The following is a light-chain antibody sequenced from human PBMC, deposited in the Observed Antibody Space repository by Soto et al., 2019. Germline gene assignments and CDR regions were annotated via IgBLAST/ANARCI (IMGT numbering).Light chain of an antibody. V-gene: IGLV2-8*01. CDR1: SSDVGGYNY. J-gene: IGLJ1*01. CDR2: EVN. Sequence: QSVLTQPPSASGSPGQSVAISCTGTSSDVGGYNYVSWYQQHPGKAPKLMIYEVNNRPSGVPDRFSGSKSGNTASLTVSGLQAEDDSDYYCSSYAGTRNVFGTGTKVTVL. CDR3: SSYAGTRNV.